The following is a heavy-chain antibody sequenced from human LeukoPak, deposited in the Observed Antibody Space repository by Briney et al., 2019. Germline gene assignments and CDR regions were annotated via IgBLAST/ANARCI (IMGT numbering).Heavy chain of an antibody. CDR3: AKKGQADDNGKPD. V-gene: IGHV3-23*01. CDR1: GFTFSSYW. CDR2: IRRGIGTT. J-gene: IGHJ4*02. Sequence: PGGSLRLSCTASGFTFSSYWMNWVRQAPGKGLECVSAIRRGIGTTYYADSVQGRFTISRDNSKNTLYLQMNNLRADDTAIYYCAKKGQADDNGKPDWGQGTLVTVSS. D-gene: IGHD1-1*01.